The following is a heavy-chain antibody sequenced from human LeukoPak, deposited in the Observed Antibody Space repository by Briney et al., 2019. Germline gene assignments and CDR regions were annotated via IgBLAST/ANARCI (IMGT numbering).Heavy chain of an antibody. D-gene: IGHD4-17*01. V-gene: IGHV3-21*06. CDR1: GFTFRAYN. Sequence: GGSLRLSCAASGFTFRAYNMNWVRQAPGKGLEWVSFISKTSTKIYYGDSVRGRFTISRDNAKNSIHLQMGSLRVEDTAVYYCVRGNGDLFDFWGQGTLVSVSS. CDR2: ISKTSTKI. CDR3: VRGNGDLFDF. J-gene: IGHJ4*02.